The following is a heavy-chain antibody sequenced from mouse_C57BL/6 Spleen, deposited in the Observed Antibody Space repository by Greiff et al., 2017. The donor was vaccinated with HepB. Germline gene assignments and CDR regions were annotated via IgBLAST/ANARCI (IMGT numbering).Heavy chain of an antibody. D-gene: IGHD1-1*01. CDR3: VRRSYGSSPYYYAMDY. Sequence: EVKLVESGGGLVQPKGSLKLSCAASGFSFNTYAMNWVRQAPGKGLEWVARIRSKSNNYATYYADSVKDRFTISRDDSESMLYLQMNNLKTEDTAMYYCVRRSYGSSPYYYAMDYWGQGTSVTVSS. CDR1: GFSFNTYA. J-gene: IGHJ4*01. CDR2: IRSKSNNYAT. V-gene: IGHV10-1*01.